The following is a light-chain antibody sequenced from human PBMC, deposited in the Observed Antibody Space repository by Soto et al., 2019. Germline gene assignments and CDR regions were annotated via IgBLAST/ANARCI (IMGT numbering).Light chain of an antibody. J-gene: IGKJ2*01. CDR3: QLYNSGTL. V-gene: IGKV1-5*03. CDR1: QSISPW. CDR2: KAS. Sequence: DIQMTQSPSTLSASVGDRVTITCRASQSISPWVAWYQQKPGKAPKLLIQKASTLQSGVPSRFSGSGSGTEYTLTIPSLEPDDFATYYCQLYNSGTLFGQGTKLEIK.